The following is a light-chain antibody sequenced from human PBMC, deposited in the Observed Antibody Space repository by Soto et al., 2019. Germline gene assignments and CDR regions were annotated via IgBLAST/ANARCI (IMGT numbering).Light chain of an antibody. V-gene: IGKV3-11*01. Sequence: DIVMTQSPATMAVSPGERATLSSRASQSVSSYLAWYQQKPGQAPRLLIYDASNRATGIPARFSGSGSGTDFTLTISSLEPEEFAVYYCQKRSNWPITFGQGTRLEIK. CDR1: QSVSSY. J-gene: IGKJ5*01. CDR3: QKRSNWPIT. CDR2: DAS.